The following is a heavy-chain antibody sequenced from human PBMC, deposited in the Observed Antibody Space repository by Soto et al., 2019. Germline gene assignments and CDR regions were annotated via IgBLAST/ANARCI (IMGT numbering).Heavy chain of an antibody. CDR2: IYYSGST. Sequence: QVQLQESGPGLVKPSETLSLTCTVSGGSIISYYWSWFRQPPGKGLEWIGYIYYSGSTNYNPSLKSRVTISVDTSKNQFSLKLSSVTAADTAVYYCARQYGSAFDIWGQGTMVTVSS. CDR1: GGSIISYY. V-gene: IGHV4-59*01. CDR3: ARQYGSAFDI. J-gene: IGHJ3*02. D-gene: IGHD3-10*01.